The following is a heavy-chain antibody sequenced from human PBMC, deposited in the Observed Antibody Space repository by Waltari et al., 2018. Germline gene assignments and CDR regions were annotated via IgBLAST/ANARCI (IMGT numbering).Heavy chain of an antibody. CDR3: VRDHWGPDY. CDR1: GFPLTDYW. Sequence: EVHLVESGGGLVQRAGSLRLSCADSGFPLTDYWMSWVRQAPGKGPEWVANIHKDGSEKNYVDYVKGRFTISRDNAKDSVYLQMNSLRADDTAMYYCVRDHWGPDYWGQGTLVTVSS. V-gene: IGHV3-7*01. J-gene: IGHJ4*02. D-gene: IGHD7-27*01. CDR2: IHKDGSEK.